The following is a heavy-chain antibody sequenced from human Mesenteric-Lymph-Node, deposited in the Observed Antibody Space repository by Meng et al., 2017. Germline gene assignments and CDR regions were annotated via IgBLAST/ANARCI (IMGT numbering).Heavy chain of an antibody. CDR2: IIPIFGTA. Sequence: SVKVSCKASGGTFSSYAISWVRQAPGQGLEWMGGIIPIFGTANYAQKFQGRVTITADESTSTAYMELSSLRSEDTAVYYCARDLRPNGIAATNWFDPWGQGTLVTVSS. J-gene: IGHJ5*02. V-gene: IGHV1-69*13. CDR1: GGTFSSYA. D-gene: IGHD6-13*01. CDR3: ARDLRPNGIAATNWFDP.